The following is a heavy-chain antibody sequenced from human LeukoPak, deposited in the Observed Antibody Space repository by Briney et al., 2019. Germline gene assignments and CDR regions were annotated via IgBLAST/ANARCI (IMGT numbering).Heavy chain of an antibody. CDR3: ARGVLGPYYFDL. CDR1: GGTFRGYY. Sequence: SETLSLTCAVYGGTFRGYYWSWIRQPPGKGLEWIGEIHYTGATNYKPSLKSRVTISGDPSKNQVSLRVSSVTAADTAVYYCARGVLGPYYFDLWGRGTLDTVSS. CDR2: IHYTGAT. V-gene: IGHV4-34*01. J-gene: IGHJ2*01. D-gene: IGHD7-27*01.